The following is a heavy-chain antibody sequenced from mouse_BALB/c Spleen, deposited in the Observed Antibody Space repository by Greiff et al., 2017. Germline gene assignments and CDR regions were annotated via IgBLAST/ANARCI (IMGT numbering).Heavy chain of an antibody. Sequence: QVQLKESGAELARPGASVKMSCKASGYTFTSYTMHWVKQRPGQGLEWIGYINPSSGYTNYNQKFKDKATLTADKSSSTAYMQLSSLTSEDSAVYYCAREEYWPMDYWGQGTSVTVSS. CDR2: INPSSGYT. D-gene: IGHD5-2*01. CDR1: GYTFTSYT. J-gene: IGHJ4*01. CDR3: AREEYWPMDY. V-gene: IGHV1-4*01.